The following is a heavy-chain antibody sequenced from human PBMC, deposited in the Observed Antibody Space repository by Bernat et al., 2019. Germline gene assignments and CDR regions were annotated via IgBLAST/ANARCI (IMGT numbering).Heavy chain of an antibody. D-gene: IGHD2-8*01. CDR1: GFTFIDAW. CDR2: IKSKADGGTT. CDR3: TTKPTPRECNGENCYDS. J-gene: IGHJ4*02. Sequence: EVQLLESGGGLVKPGGSLRLSCAASGFTFIDAWMNWVRQAPGKGLEFIGRIKSKADGGTTDYAAPVKGRFTISRDDSQIMVYLQMNDLKTDDTALYYCTTKPTPRECNGENCYDSWGQGALVTVSS. V-gene: IGHV3-15*01.